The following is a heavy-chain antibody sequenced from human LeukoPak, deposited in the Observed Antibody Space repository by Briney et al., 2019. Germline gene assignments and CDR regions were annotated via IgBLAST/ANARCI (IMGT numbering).Heavy chain of an antibody. CDR3: AKDPSWSGYFDY. D-gene: IGHD6-13*01. Sequence: PGGSLRLSCAASGFTFSSYAMSWVRQAPGKGLEWVSAISGSGGSTYYADPVKGRFTISRDNSKNTQYLQMNSLRAEDTAVYYCAKDPSWSGYFDYWGQGTLVTVSS. V-gene: IGHV3-23*01. CDR2: ISGSGGST. J-gene: IGHJ4*02. CDR1: GFTFSSYA.